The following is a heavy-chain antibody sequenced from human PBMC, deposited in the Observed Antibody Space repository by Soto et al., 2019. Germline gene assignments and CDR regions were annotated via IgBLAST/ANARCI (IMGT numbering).Heavy chain of an antibody. CDR3: ARDSIRVPADFDY. Sequence: QVQLVESGGGVVQPGRSLRLSCAASGFTFTNYGFHWVRQAPGKGLEWVAAIWSDGNNRYNGGAVEGRFTISKDNSKNMLYRQMNDLRVEDTALYYCARDSIRVPADFDYWGQGTLVIVSS. D-gene: IGHD1-20*01. J-gene: IGHJ4*02. CDR1: GFTFTNYG. CDR2: IWSDGNNR. V-gene: IGHV3-33*01.